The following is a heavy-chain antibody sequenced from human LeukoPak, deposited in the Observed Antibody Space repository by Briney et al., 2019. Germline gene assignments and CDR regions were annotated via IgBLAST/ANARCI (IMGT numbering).Heavy chain of an antibody. D-gene: IGHD4-17*01. CDR3: ARRAGSYGDYYYFDY. CDR1: GYSISRAYY. CDR2: MYHSGST. Sequence: SETLSLTCTVSGYSISRAYYWGWIRQPPGMGLEWIGNMYHSGSTYYNPALKSRVTISIDTSKNQFSLKLSSVTAADTAIYYCARRAGSYGDYYYFDYWGQGTLITVSS. J-gene: IGHJ4*02. V-gene: IGHV4-38-2*02.